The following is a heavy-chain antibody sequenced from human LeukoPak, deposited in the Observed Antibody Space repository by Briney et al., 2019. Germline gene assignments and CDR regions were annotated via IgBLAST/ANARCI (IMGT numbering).Heavy chain of an antibody. J-gene: IGHJ4*02. Sequence: PSETLSLTCAVYGGSFSGYYWSWIRQPPGKGLEWIGEINHSGSTNYNPSLKSRVTISVDTSKNQFSLKLSSVTAADTAVYYCARTDPGRTYCYDSSGYYYFDYWGQGTLVTVSS. V-gene: IGHV4-34*01. D-gene: IGHD3-22*01. CDR3: ARTDPGRTYCYDSSGYYYFDY. CDR1: GGSFSGYY. CDR2: INHSGST.